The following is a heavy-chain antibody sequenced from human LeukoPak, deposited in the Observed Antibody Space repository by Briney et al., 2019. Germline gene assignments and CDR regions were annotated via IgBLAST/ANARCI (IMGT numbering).Heavy chain of an antibody. CDR3: ASSYSSGWYYYYGMDV. Sequence: ASVKVSCKASGYTFTSYAMHWVRQAPGQRLEWMGWINAGNGNTKYSQKFQGRVTITRDTSASTAYMELSSLRSEDTAVYYCASSYSSGWYYYYGMDVWGQGTTVTVSS. CDR1: GYTFTSYA. CDR2: INAGNGNT. J-gene: IGHJ6*02. V-gene: IGHV1-3*01. D-gene: IGHD6-19*01.